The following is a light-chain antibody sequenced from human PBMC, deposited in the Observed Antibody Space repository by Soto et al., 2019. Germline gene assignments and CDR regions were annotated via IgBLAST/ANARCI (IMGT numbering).Light chain of an antibody. CDR3: AAWDDSLRGVM. V-gene: IGLV1-47*02. Sequence: QSVLAQPPSVSGTPGQRLTISCSGGTSNIGSNNVYWYQQLPGAAPKLLICSNDQRPSGVPERFSGSRSGTSASLAISDLRSEDEGDYFCAAWDDSLRGVMFGGGTKLTVL. CDR2: SND. J-gene: IGLJ3*02. CDR1: TSNIGSNN.